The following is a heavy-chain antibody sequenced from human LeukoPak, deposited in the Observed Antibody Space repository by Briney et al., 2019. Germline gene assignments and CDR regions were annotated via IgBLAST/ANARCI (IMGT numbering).Heavy chain of an antibody. V-gene: IGHV3-23*01. Sequence: GGSLRLSCAASGFTFGDYGMTWVRQAPGKGLEWVSRISKSGDSTYYADSVKGRFTISSDNSNNTLYLQLDNLRVDDTAIYYCARVLSTLRGVMKCFYYAMDVWGQGTTVTVSS. J-gene: IGHJ6*02. D-gene: IGHD3-16*01. CDR2: ISKSGDST. CDR1: GFTFGDYG. CDR3: ARVLSTLRGVMKCFYYAMDV.